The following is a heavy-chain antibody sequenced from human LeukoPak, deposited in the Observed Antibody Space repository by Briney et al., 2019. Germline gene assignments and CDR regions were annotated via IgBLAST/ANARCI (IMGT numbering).Heavy chain of an antibody. CDR2: FDPEDGET. CDR1: GYTLTELS. D-gene: IGHD1-26*01. V-gene: IGHV1-24*01. CDR3: ARMESEWELGY. Sequence: ASVKVSCKVSGYTLTELSMHWVRQAPGKGLEWMGGFDPEDGETIYAQKFQGRVTMTTDTSTSTAYMELRSLRSDDTAVYYCARMESEWELGYWGQGTLVTVSS. J-gene: IGHJ4*02.